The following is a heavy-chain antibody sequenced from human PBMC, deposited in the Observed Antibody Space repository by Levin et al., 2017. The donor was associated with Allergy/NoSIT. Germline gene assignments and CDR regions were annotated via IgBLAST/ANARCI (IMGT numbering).Heavy chain of an antibody. CDR2: IWYDGSNK. Sequence: GVSLRLSCAASGFTFSSYGMHWVRQAPGKGLEWVAVIWYDGSNKYYADSVKGRFTISRDNSKNTLYLQMNSLRAEDTAVYYCAREHYYDSSGSPNWFDPWGQGTLVTVSS. J-gene: IGHJ5*02. D-gene: IGHD3-22*01. CDR1: GFTFSSYG. CDR3: AREHYYDSSGSPNWFDP. V-gene: IGHV3-33*01.